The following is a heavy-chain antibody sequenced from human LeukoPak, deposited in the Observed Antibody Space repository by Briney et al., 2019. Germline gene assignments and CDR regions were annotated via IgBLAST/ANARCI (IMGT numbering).Heavy chain of an antibody. CDR2: MYGGGST. D-gene: IGHD3-22*01. J-gene: IGHJ4*02. CDR3: ARESSGRPPVRY. CDR1: GFTVSSNY. V-gene: IGHV3-53*01. Sequence: GGSLRLSCAASGFTVSSNYMSWVRQAPGKGLEWVSIMYGGGSTKYADSVKGRFTISRDNSKNTLYLQMNSLRGEDTAVYYRARESSGRPPVRYWGQGTLVTVSS.